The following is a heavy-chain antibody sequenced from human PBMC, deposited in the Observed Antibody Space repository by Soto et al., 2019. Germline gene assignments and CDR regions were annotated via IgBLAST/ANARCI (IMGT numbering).Heavy chain of an antibody. CDR2: ISYDGSNK. J-gene: IGHJ4*02. CDR3: AKEEVSSSWYPFDY. CDR1: GFTFSSYG. V-gene: IGHV3-30*18. Sequence: GGSLRLSCAASGFTFSSYGMHWVRQAPGKGLEWVAVISYDGSNKYYADSVKGRFTISRDNSKNTLYLQMNSLRAEDTAVYYCAKEEVSSSWYPFDYWGQGTLVTVSS. D-gene: IGHD6-13*01.